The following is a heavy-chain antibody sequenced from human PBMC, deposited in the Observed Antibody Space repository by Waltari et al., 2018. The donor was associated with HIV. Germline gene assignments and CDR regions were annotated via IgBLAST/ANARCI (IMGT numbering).Heavy chain of an antibody. V-gene: IGHV4-61*02. Sequence: QVQLQESGPGLVKPSQTLTLTCTVSGGPISSGSYYWSWIRQPAGKGLEWIGRIYTSSSTNYNPSLKSRVNISVDTSKSPFSLKLSSVTAADTAVYYCARDRNYYYDSSGYFFNAFDIWGQGTMVTVSS. CDR1: GGPISSGSYY. CDR3: ARDRNYYYDSSGYFFNAFDI. D-gene: IGHD3-22*01. CDR2: IYTSSST. J-gene: IGHJ3*02.